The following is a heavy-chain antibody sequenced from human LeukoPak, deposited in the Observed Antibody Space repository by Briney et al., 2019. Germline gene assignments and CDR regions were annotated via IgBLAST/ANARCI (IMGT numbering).Heavy chain of an antibody. J-gene: IGHJ5*02. CDR2: IKNRGDNT. CDR1: GFTFSSFA. D-gene: IGHD3-3*02. Sequence: GGSLRLSCAASGFTFSSFAMTWVRQAPGRGLEWVSGIKNRGDNTHYADSVKGRFTISRDNSKNTLYLQMNSLRAEDTAVYYCAKDQVSRSPYNWFDPWGQGTLVTVSS. CDR3: AKDQVSRSPYNWFDP. V-gene: IGHV3-23*01.